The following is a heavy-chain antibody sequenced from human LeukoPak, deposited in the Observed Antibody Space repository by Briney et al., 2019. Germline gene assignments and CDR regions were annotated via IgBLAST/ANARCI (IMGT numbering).Heavy chain of an antibody. J-gene: IGHJ4*02. Sequence: ASVKDSCKASGGTFSSYAISWVRQAPGQGLEWMGGIIPIFGTANYAQKFQGRVTITADESTSTAYMELSSLRSEDTAVYYCARLTNSYGYEYYFGYWGQGTLVTVSS. D-gene: IGHD5-18*01. CDR3: ARLTNSYGYEYYFGY. CDR2: IIPIFGTA. CDR1: GGTFSSYA. V-gene: IGHV1-69*13.